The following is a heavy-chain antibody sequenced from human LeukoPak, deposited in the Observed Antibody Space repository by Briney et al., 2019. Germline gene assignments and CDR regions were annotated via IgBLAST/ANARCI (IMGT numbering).Heavy chain of an antibody. V-gene: IGHV3-74*01. CDR2: IKSDCSTR. Sequence: GGCLRPSRAASGVTSTSYWMHWGRQAPGTRVWWGSLIKSDCSTRNYTTSGKGRFTIYTDNAKNTLYLQMNSLRADDTAVYACARGNEWAFDYWAQGTLVTVSS. J-gene: IGHJ4*02. D-gene: IGHD1-26*01. CDR1: GVTSTSYW. CDR3: ARGNEWAFDY.